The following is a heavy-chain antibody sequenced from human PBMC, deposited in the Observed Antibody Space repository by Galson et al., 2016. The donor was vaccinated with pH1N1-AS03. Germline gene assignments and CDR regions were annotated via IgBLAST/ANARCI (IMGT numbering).Heavy chain of an antibody. Sequence: SVKVSCKASGYIFTGFYVHWVRQAPGQGLEWMGWINTNSDVTNYAQTFEAWVTMTRDTSISTAYVELYGLKSDDTAVYYCARDPRGPCTSATCPTTYYFGMDVWGQGTTVIVSS. D-gene: IGHD2-2*01. J-gene: IGHJ6*02. CDR1: GYIFTGFY. CDR3: ARDPRGPCTSATCPTTYYFGMDV. V-gene: IGHV1-2*04. CDR2: INTNSDVT.